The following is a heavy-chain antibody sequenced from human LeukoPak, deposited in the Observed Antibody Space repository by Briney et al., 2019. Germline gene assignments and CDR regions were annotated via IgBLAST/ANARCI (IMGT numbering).Heavy chain of an antibody. Sequence: LGESLKISCKGSGYRFTSYWIGWVRQIPGKGLEWMAIIYPADSDIRYSPSFQGQVTISADKSISTAYPQWSSLKASDTAMYYCARSLTAAAGDYWGQGTLVTVSS. CDR1: GYRFTSYW. J-gene: IGHJ4*02. V-gene: IGHV5-51*01. CDR3: ARSLTAAAGDY. D-gene: IGHD6-25*01. CDR2: IYPADSDI.